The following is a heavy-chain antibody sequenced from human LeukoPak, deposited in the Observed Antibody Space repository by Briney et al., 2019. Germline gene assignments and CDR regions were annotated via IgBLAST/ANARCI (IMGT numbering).Heavy chain of an antibody. Sequence: PSETLSLTCTVSGGSISSYYWSWIRQPPGKGLEWIGYIYYSGSTNYNPSLKSRVTISVDTSKNQFSLKLSSVTAADTAGYYCARGSGSYYNEVGYFDYWGQGTLVTVSS. D-gene: IGHD3-10*01. CDR1: GGSISSYY. CDR2: IYYSGST. J-gene: IGHJ4*02. CDR3: ARGSGSYYNEVGYFDY. V-gene: IGHV4-59*01.